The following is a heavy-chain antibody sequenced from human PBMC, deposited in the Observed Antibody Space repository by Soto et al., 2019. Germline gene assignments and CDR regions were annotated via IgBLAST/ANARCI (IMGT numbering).Heavy chain of an antibody. CDR3: ARGKKTRYYYYGMDV. Sequence: HPGGSLRLSCAASGFTFSSYAMHWVRQAPGKGLEWVAVISYDGSNKYYADSVKGRFTISRDNSKNTLYLQMNSLRAEDTAVYYCARGKKTRYYYYGMDVWGQGTTVTVSS. V-gene: IGHV3-30-3*01. CDR2: ISYDGSNK. CDR1: GFTFSSYA. J-gene: IGHJ6*02.